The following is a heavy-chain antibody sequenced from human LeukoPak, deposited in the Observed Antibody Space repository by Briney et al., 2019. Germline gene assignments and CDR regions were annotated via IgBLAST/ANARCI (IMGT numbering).Heavy chain of an antibody. J-gene: IGHJ4*02. CDR3: AKLNSYGDY. Sequence: GGSLRLSCAVSGFTFSNHGMSWVRQAPGKGLEWVSTISGNGDTTYYADSVKGRFTISRDNSKSMVYLQMDSLRVEDTAAYYCAKLNSYGDYWGQGTLVTISS. CDR2: ISGNGDTT. V-gene: IGHV3-23*01. CDR1: GFTFSNHG. D-gene: IGHD5-18*01.